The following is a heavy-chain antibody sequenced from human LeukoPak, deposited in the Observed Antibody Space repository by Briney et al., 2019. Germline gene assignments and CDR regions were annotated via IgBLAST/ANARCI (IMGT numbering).Heavy chain of an antibody. CDR2: IYSGGTT. V-gene: IGHV3-53*01. Sequence: GGSLRLSCAGSGITVSSNYMSWVRQAPGKGLEWVSLIYSGGTTYYADSVKGRFTISRDNAKNSLYLQMNSLRAEDTALYYCARANYYDSSGYNFFDNWGQGTLVTASS. CDR3: ARANYYDSSGYNFFDN. J-gene: IGHJ4*02. CDR1: GITVSSNY. D-gene: IGHD3-22*01.